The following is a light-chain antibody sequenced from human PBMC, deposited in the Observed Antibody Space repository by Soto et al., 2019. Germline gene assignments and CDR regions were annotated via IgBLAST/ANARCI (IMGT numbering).Light chain of an antibody. CDR3: CSYAGSSTLV. J-gene: IGLJ3*02. CDR1: STDVGGRNY. Sequence: QSALTQPASVSGSPGQSITISCTGTSTDVGGRNYVSWYQQHPGKAPKVMIYEVTNRPSGISNRFSGSKSGNTASLTISGLQAEDEADYYCCSYAGSSTLVFGGGTKLTVL. V-gene: IGLV2-23*02. CDR2: EVT.